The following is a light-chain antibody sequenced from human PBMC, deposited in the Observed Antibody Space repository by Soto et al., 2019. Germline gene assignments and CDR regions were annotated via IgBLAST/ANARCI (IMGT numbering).Light chain of an antibody. CDR3: QQSHTSVFT. J-gene: IGKJ3*01. V-gene: IGKV1-39*01. CDR1: QTISSY. CDR2: TAS. Sequence: DIQLPQSPSSLSASVGDKVTITCRASQTISSYLNWYQQKPGKAPELLIHTASSLHSGVPSRFSGSGSATEFTLSISSLQPEDFATYYCQQSHTSVFTFGPGTKVDNK.